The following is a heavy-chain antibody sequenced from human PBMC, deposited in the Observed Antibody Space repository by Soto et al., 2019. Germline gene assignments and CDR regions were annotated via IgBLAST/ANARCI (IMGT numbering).Heavy chain of an antibody. Sequence: SETLSLTCTVSGGSISSYYWSWIRQPPGKGLEWIGYIYYSGSTTYNPSLKSRLTMSIDTSKNQFSMKLSSVTAADTAVYYCARRRLVPAARSYYYYMDVWGKGTTVTVSS. CDR3: ARRRLVPAARSYYYYMDV. V-gene: IGHV4-59*08. J-gene: IGHJ6*03. CDR1: GGSISSYY. CDR2: IYYSGST. D-gene: IGHD2-2*01.